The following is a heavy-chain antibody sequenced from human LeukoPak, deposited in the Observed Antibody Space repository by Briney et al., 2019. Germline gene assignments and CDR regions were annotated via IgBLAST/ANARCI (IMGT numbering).Heavy chain of an antibody. J-gene: IGHJ2*01. CDR2: INHSGST. V-gene: IGHV4-34*01. CDR1: GGSFSGYY. Sequence: KPSETLSLTCAVYGGSFSGYYWSWIRQSPGEGLEWIGEINHSGSTNYNPSLKSRVTISVDTSKNQFSLRLSSVTAADTAVYYCARRRQYDSSLFWNFDLWGRGTLVTVSS. CDR3: ARRRQYDSSLFWNFDL. D-gene: IGHD6-6*01.